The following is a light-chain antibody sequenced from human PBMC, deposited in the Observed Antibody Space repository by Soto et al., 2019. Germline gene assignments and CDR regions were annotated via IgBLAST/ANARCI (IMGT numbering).Light chain of an antibody. V-gene: IGLV2-14*01. CDR1: SSDVGGYNF. J-gene: IGLJ1*01. Sequence: QSVLTQPASVSGSPGQSITISCTGTSSDVGGYNFVSWYQQRPGEAPKLIIYEVTNRPSGLFNRFSGSKSGNTASLTISGLQTEDEADYYCSSYTTGSPYVFXTGTKVTVL. CDR2: EVT. CDR3: SSYTTGSPYV.